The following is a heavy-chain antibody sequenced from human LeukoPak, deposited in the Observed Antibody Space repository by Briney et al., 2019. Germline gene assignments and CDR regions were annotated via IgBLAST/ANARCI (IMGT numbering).Heavy chain of an antibody. D-gene: IGHD6-13*01. CDR2: IYYSGST. CDR3: ARRPRLQLVYFDY. V-gene: IGHV4-39*01. Sequence: SETLSLTCTVSGGSISSSSYYWGWIRQPPGKGLEWIGSIYYSGSTYYNPSLKSRVTISVDTSKNQFSLKLSSVTAADTAVYYCARRPRLQLVYFDYWGQGTLVTVSS. J-gene: IGHJ4*02. CDR1: GGSISSSSYY.